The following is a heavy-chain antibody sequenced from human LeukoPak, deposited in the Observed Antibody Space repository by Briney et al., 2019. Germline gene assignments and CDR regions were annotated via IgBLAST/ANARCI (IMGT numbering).Heavy chain of an antibody. CDR1: GVTFSSYW. V-gene: IGHV3-7*03. CDR3: AREYSSSSGRAFDI. D-gene: IGHD6-6*01. CDR2: MNQDGSGK. J-gene: IGHJ3*02. Sequence: GGSLRLSCAASGVTFSSYWMSWVRQTPGKGLEWVANMNQDGSGKYYLDSVKGRFTISRDNAENSVFLQMNSLRAEDTGVYYCAREYSSSSGRAFDIWGQGTMVTVSS.